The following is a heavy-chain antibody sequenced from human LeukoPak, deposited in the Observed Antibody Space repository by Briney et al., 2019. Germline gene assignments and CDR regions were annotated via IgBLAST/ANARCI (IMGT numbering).Heavy chain of an antibody. Sequence: SGGSXSSYYWGWIRQPPGKGLEWIGSIYHSGSTYYNPSLKSRVTISVDKSKNQFSLKLSSVNAADTAVYYCAXXXTMXRGARKYYMXVWGKGTTVTISS. J-gene: IGHJ6*03. D-gene: IGHD3-10*01. CDR2: IYHSGST. CDR3: AXXXTMXRGARKYYMXV. V-gene: IGHV4-39*07. CDR1: GGSXSSYY.